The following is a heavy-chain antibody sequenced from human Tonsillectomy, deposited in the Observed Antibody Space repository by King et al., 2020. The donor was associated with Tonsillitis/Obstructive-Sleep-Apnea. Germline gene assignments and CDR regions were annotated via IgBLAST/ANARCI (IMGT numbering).Heavy chain of an antibody. CDR2: ISSSGTYL. J-gene: IGHJ5*02. CDR3: ARGDIVVVPAATGFDP. CDR1: GFTFSSYS. V-gene: IGHV3-21*01. D-gene: IGHD2-2*01. Sequence: VQLVESGGGLVKPGGSLRLSCAASGFTFSSYSMNLVRQAPGMWLEWGSSISSSGTYLYYADSVKGRFTSSRDNSKNSLYLQMNSLRAEDTAVYYCARGDIVVVPAATGFDPWGQGTLVTVSS.